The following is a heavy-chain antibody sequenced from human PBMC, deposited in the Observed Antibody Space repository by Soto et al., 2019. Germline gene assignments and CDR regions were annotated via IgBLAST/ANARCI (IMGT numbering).Heavy chain of an antibody. D-gene: IGHD6-13*01. J-gene: IGHJ5*02. CDR2: ISAYNGNT. Sequence: ASVKVSCKAAGYTFTSYGISWGRQAPGQGLEWMGWISAYNGNTNYAQKLQGRVTMTTDTSTSTAYMELRSLRSDDTAVYYCARDFHPKSSSWYPRSWFDPWGQGTLVTVSS. V-gene: IGHV1-18*01. CDR3: ARDFHPKSSSWYPRSWFDP. CDR1: GYTFTSYG.